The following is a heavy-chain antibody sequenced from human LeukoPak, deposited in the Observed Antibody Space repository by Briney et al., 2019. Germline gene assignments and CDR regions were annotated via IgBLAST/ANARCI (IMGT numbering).Heavy chain of an antibody. Sequence: QPGGSLRLSCAASGFTFSSYGMHWVRQAPGKGLEWVAFIRYDGSNKYYADSVKGRFTISRDNAKNSLYLQMNSLRAEDTAVYYCVRDARRFGEPRLFDPWGQGTLVTVSS. D-gene: IGHD3-10*01. V-gene: IGHV3-30*02. CDR1: GFTFSSYG. CDR3: VRDARRFGEPRLFDP. J-gene: IGHJ5*02. CDR2: IRYDGSNK.